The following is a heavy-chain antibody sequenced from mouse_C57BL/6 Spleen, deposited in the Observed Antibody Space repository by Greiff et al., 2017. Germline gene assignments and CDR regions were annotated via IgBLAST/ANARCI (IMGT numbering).Heavy chain of an antibody. CDR1: GYTFTSYW. D-gene: IGHD1-1*01. CDR3: ARDYYYGSSYFEV. J-gene: IGHJ1*03. V-gene: IGHV1-64*01. Sequence: QVHVKQPGAELVKPGASVKLSCKASGYTFTSYWMHWVKQRPGQGLEWIGMIHPNSGSTNYNEKFKSKATLTVDKSSSTAYMQLSSLTSEDSAVYYCARDYYYGSSYFEVWGTGTTVTVSS. CDR2: IHPNSGST.